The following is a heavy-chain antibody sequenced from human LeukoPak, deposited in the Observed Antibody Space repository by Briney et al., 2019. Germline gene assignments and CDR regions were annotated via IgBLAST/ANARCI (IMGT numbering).Heavy chain of an antibody. CDR2: IYYSGST. Sequence: KPSETLSLTCTVSGGSISSYYWSWIRQPPGKGLEWIGYIYYSGSTNYNPSLKSRVTISVDTSKNQFSLKLSSVTAADTAVYYCARDGSRQPGKWFDPWGQGTLVSVSS. CDR1: GGSISSYY. J-gene: IGHJ5*02. D-gene: IGHD2-15*01. CDR3: ARDGSRQPGKWFDP. V-gene: IGHV4-59*01.